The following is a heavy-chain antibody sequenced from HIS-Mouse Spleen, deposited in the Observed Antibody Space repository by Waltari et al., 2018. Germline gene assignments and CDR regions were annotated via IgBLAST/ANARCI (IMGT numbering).Heavy chain of an antibody. CDR3: AREIPYSSSWYDWYFDL. D-gene: IGHD6-13*01. J-gene: IGHJ2*01. Sequence: QLQLQESGPGPVKPSETLSLTCTVSGGSISSSSYYLCWIRQPPGKGLEWIGSIYYSGSTYYNPSLKSRVTISVDTSKNQFSLKLSSVTAADTAVYYCAREIPYSSSWYDWYFDLWGRGTLVTVSS. V-gene: IGHV4-39*07. CDR1: GGSISSSSYY. CDR2: IYYSGST.